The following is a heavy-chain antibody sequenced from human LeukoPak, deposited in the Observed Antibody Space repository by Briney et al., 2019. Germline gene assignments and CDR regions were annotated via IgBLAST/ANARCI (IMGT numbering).Heavy chain of an antibody. CDR3: ASAMVRGVMYY. D-gene: IGHD3-10*01. V-gene: IGHV4-59*08. CDR1: GGSISSYY. CDR2: IYYSGST. Sequence: SETLSLTCTVSGGSISSYYWSWIRQPPGRGLEWIGYIYYSGSTNYNPSLKSRVTISVDTSKNQFSLMLSSVTAADTAVYYCASAMVRGVMYYWGQGTLVTVSS. J-gene: IGHJ4*02.